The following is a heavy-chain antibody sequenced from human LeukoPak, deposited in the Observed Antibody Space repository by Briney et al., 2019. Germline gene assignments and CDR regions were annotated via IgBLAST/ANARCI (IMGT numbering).Heavy chain of an antibody. J-gene: IGHJ4*02. V-gene: IGHV4-30-2*01. D-gene: IGHD3-22*01. CDR2: IYHSGST. CDR3: ARVPPNSGYYYIDY. CDR1: GGSISSGGYS. Sequence: SETLSLTCAVSGGSISSGGYSWSWVRQPPGKGLEWIGYIYHSGSTYYNPSPKSRVTISVDRSTNQFSLKLSSVPAADTAVYYCARVPPNSGYYYIDYWGQGTLVTVSS.